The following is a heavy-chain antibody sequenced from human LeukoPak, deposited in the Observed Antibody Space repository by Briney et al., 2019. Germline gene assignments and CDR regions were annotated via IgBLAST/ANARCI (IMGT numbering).Heavy chain of an antibody. CDR1: GGSISSYY. CDR3: AREGTGYSSSWSPRSPLGWFDP. D-gene: IGHD6-13*01. CDR2: IYYSGST. Sequence: PSETLSLTCTVSGGSISSYYWSWIRQPPGKGLEWIGYIYYSGSTNYNPSLKSRVTISVDTSKNQFSLKLSSVTAADTAVYYCAREGTGYSSSWSPRSPLGWFDPWGQGTLVTVSS. V-gene: IGHV4-59*01. J-gene: IGHJ5*02.